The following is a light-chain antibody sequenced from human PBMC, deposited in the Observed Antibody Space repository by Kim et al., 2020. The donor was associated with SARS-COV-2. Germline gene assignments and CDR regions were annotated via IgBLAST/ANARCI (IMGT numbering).Light chain of an antibody. V-gene: IGLV3-1*01. CDR2: QNN. CDR3: QAWDSDTVI. J-gene: IGLJ2*01. Sequence: SYELTQPPSVSVSPGHTAPITCSGDRLENKYVSWYQQKAGQSPVLLIYQNNKRPSGIPERFSGFNSGDTATLTISGTQAVDEAQYYCQAWDSDTVIFGGGTRLTVL. CDR1: RLENKY.